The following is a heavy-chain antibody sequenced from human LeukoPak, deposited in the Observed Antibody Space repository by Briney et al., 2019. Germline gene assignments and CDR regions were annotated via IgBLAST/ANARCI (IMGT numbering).Heavy chain of an antibody. CDR1: AYTFTSYN. Sequence: ASVKVSCKASAYTFTSYNINWVRQATGQGREWMGWMNPNSGNTGYAQKFQGRVTMTRNTSISTAYMELSSLTSEDTAVYYCARDGSGSYYDRGWFDPWGQGTLVTVSS. CDR3: ARDGSGSYYDRGWFDP. J-gene: IGHJ5*02. D-gene: IGHD3-10*01. CDR2: MNPNSGNT. V-gene: IGHV1-8*01.